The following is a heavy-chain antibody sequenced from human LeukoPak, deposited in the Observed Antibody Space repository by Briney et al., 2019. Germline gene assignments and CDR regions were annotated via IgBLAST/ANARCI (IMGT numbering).Heavy chain of an antibody. CDR1: GFTFSSAW. CDR2: ITQMTNGGTT. Sequence: GGSLRLSCAASGFTFSSAWMPWVRQTPGRGLEWLGRITQMTNGGTTDYAAPVKDRFTISRDDSINTLYLHMNSLKTEDTGVYYCATGFTATSHDGYWGQGTLVTVSS. D-gene: IGHD6-25*01. CDR3: ATGFTATSHDGY. V-gene: IGHV3-15*01. J-gene: IGHJ4*02.